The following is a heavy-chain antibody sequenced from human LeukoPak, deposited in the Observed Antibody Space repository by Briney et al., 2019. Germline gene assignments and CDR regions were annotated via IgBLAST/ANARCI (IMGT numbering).Heavy chain of an antibody. CDR3: ARPLVGFDY. D-gene: IGHD1-26*01. CDR2: ISGSGGST. J-gene: IGHJ4*02. V-gene: IGHV3-23*01. CDR1: GFTFSSYG. Sequence: QPGGSLRLSCAASGFTFSSYGMSWVRQAPGKGLEWVSAISGSGGSTYYADSVKGRFTISRDNAKNSLYLQMNSLRAEDTAVYYCARPLVGFDYWGQGTLVTVSP.